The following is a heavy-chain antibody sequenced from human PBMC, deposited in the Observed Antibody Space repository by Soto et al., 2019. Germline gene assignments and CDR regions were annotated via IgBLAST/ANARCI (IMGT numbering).Heavy chain of an antibody. J-gene: IGHJ6*02. CDR3: SADHPHTAIGWPV. CDR2: IVVASGRT. V-gene: IGHV1-58*02. CDR1: GFDFGSFG. Sequence: SVKVSCKASGFDFGSFGIQFLRQTRGRGLEWIGWIVVASGRTNYARQFQGRVAFSRDMSSTTAYMDLYDLKSDDTAVYFCSADHPHTAIGWPVWGQGTTVTVSS.